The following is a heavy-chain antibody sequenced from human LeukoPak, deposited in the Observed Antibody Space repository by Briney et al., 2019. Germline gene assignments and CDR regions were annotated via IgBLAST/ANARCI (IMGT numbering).Heavy chain of an antibody. J-gene: IGHJ4*02. D-gene: IGHD6-19*01. Sequence: GGSLGLSCAAPGFMFHDYAIHWVRQAPGKGLEWVSLISGDGGSTFYANSVKGRFTISRDNSKNSLYLQMNSLRSDDTALYYCARESESSGWYDYWGQGTLVTVSS. CDR2: ISGDGGST. CDR1: GFMFHDYA. CDR3: ARESESSGWYDY. V-gene: IGHV3-43*02.